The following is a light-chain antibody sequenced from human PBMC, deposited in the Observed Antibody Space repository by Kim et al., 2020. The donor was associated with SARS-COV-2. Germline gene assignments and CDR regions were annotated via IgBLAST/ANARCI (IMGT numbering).Light chain of an antibody. J-gene: IGLJ3*02. Sequence: QTVVTQEPSLTVCPGGTVTLTCASSTGAVTSGSFPNWLQQKPGQSPRALIYNTDKKRPGTPARFSGSLLGGKAALTLSGVQPEDQAEYYCLLYSGGGWVFGGGTQLTFL. CDR3: LLYSGGGWV. CDR1: TGAVTSGSF. V-gene: IGLV7-43*01. CDR2: NTD.